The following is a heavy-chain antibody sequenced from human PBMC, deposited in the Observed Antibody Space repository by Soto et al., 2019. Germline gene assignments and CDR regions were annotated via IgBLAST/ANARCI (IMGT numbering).Heavy chain of an antibody. Sequence: QAQLVQSGAEVRKPGASVKVSCKASGYTFYRHSISWVRQAPGQGLEWMGRINADYGNTQYAQKFRGRVTMTTDTSTTTVYMELTNLRSDDTAVYYCARWIQGDYYYGMDVWGQGTTVTVSS. CDR2: INADYGNT. CDR1: GYTFYRHS. D-gene: IGHD5-18*01. CDR3: ARWIQGDYYYGMDV. J-gene: IGHJ6*02. V-gene: IGHV1-18*01.